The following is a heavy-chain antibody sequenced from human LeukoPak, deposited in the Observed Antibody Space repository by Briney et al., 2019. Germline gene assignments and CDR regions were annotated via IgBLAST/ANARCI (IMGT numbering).Heavy chain of an antibody. J-gene: IGHJ4*02. D-gene: IGHD3-9*01. V-gene: IGHV3-21*01. CDR3: AREDVLTGYYIPFDY. CDR2: ISSSSSYI. CDR1: GFTFSSYS. Sequence: GGSLRLSCAASGFTFSSYSMNWVRKAPGKGLEWVSSISSSSSYIYYADSVKGRFTIYRDNAKNSMYLQMNSLRAEDTAVYYCAREDVLTGYYIPFDYWGQGTLVTVSS.